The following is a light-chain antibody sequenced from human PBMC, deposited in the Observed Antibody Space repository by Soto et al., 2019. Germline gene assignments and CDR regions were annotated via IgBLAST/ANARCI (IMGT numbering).Light chain of an antibody. Sequence: QSVLTQPASVSGSPGQSITISCTGTISDVGGYNYGSWYQQHPGKAPKLLIYDVSNRPSGVSNRFSGSKSGNTASLTISGLQAADEAEYYCSSYTTSNTQVFGTGTKLTVL. V-gene: IGLV2-14*01. CDR2: DVS. J-gene: IGLJ1*01. CDR3: SSYTTSNTQV. CDR1: ISDVGGYNY.